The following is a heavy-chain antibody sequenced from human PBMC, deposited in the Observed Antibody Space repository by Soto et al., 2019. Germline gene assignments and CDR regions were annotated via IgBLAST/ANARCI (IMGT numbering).Heavy chain of an antibody. Sequence: EVQLLESGGGLVQPGGSLRLSCAASGFTFSSYAMSWVRQAPGKGLEWVSAISGSGSSTYYADSVKGRFTISRDNSKDTLFLQMNSVRAEDTAVYCCAKKGAGSVISPDTYFDSWGRGTLVTVSS. D-gene: IGHD2-21*01. CDR2: ISGSGSST. CDR3: AKKGAGSVISPDTYFDS. J-gene: IGHJ4*02. V-gene: IGHV3-23*01. CDR1: GFTFSSYA.